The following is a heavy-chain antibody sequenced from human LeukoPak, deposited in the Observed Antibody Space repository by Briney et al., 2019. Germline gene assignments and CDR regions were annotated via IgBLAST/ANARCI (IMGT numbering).Heavy chain of an antibody. CDR2: IYTSGST. J-gene: IGHJ4*02. CDR1: GGSISSSSYY. CDR3: AGKAAAAGTFDY. D-gene: IGHD6-13*01. V-gene: IGHV4-61*02. Sequence: TSETLSLTCTVSGGSISSSSYYWRWIRQPPGKGLEWIGRIYTSGSTNYNPSLKSRVTISVGTSKNQFSLKLSSVPAAATAVYYCAGKAAAAGTFDYWGQGTLVTVSS.